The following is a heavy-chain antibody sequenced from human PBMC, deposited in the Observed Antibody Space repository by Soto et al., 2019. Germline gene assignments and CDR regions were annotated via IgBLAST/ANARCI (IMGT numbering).Heavy chain of an antibody. CDR2: FDPEDGET. CDR1: GYTLTELS. D-gene: IGHD2-2*01. V-gene: IGHV1-24*01. J-gene: IGHJ6*02. CDR3: ATDRYCMSTSCYHRYYGMDV. Sequence: ASVKVSCKVSGYTLTELSMHWVRQAPGKGLEWMGGFDPEDGETTYAQKFQGRVTMTEDTSTDTAYMELSSLRSEDTAVYYCATDRYCMSTSCYHRYYGMDVWGQGSTVTVSS.